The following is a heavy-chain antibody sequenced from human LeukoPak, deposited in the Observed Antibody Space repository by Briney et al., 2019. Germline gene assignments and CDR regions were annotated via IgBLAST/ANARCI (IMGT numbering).Heavy chain of an antibody. Sequence: PSETLSLTCAVYGGSFSGYYWSWIRQPPGKGLEWIGEINHSGSTNYNPSLKSRVTISVDTSKNQFSLKLSSVTAADTAVYYCARAGIAAAGTGGKVNWFDPWGQGTLVTVSS. CDR1: GGSFSGYY. D-gene: IGHD6-13*01. J-gene: IGHJ5*02. V-gene: IGHV4-34*01. CDR2: INHSGST. CDR3: ARAGIAAAGTGGKVNWFDP.